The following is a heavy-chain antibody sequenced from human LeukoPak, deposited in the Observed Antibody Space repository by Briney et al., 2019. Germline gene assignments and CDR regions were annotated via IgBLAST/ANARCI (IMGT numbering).Heavy chain of an antibody. CDR2: ISSSSSYI. Sequence: GGSLRLSCAASGFTFSTYTMVWVRQAPGKGLEWVSSISSSSSYIFNADSVKGRFSISRDNAKNSLFLQMNTLRVEDTAVYYCARDVVGYYDSSGYYANYYYYYMDVWGKGTTVTVSS. CDR3: ARDVVGYYDSSGYYANYYYYYMDV. V-gene: IGHV3-21*01. CDR1: GFTFSTYT. D-gene: IGHD3-22*01. J-gene: IGHJ6*03.